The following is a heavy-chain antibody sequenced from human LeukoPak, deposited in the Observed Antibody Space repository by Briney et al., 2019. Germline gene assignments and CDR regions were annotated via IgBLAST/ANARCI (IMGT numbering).Heavy chain of an antibody. J-gene: IGHJ4*02. CDR1: GFTFSSYW. D-gene: IGHD4-23*01. Sequence: GGSLRLSCAVSGFTFSSYWMHWVRQAPGKWLVWVSRIDRDGSRINYADSVKGRFTISRDNGKNTLFLQMNSLRAEDAAVYYCVRGNDYGGPHYWGQGTLVTVSS. CDR2: IDRDGSRI. CDR3: VRGNDYGGPHY. V-gene: IGHV3-74*01.